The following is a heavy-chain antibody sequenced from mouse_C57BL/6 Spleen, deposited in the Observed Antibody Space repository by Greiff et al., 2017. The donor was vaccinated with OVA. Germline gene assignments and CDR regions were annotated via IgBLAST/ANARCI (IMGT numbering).Heavy chain of an antibody. Sequence: VQVVESGAELVRPGASVTLSCKASGYTFTDYEMHWVKQTPVHGLEWIGAIDPETGGTAYNQKFKGKAILTADKSSSTAYMELRSLTSEDSAVYYCTRRRIYDYEGFAYWGQGTLVTVSA. J-gene: IGHJ3*01. V-gene: IGHV1-15*01. CDR1: GYTFTDYE. CDR2: IDPETGGT. D-gene: IGHD2-4*01. CDR3: TRRRIYDYEGFAY.